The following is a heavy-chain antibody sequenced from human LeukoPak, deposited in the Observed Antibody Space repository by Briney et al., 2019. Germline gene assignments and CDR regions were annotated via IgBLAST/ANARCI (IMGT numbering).Heavy chain of an antibody. CDR2: INHSGST. J-gene: IGHJ6*02. CDR1: GGSFSGYY. D-gene: IGHD5-18*01. V-gene: IGHV4-34*01. Sequence: PSETLSLTCAVYGGSFSGYYWSWIRQPPGKGLEWIGEINHSGSTNYNPSLKSRVTISVDTSKNQFSLKLSSVTAADTAVYYCARGPHYSVDTAMVTSYYYYYYGMDVWGQGTTVTVSS. CDR3: ARGPHYSVDTAMVTSYYYYYYGMDV.